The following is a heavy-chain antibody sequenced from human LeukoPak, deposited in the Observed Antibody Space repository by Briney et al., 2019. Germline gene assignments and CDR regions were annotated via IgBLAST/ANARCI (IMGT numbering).Heavy chain of an antibody. D-gene: IGHD6-19*01. Sequence: GGSLRLSCAASGFTFSSYSMNWVRQAPGKGLEWVSSISSSNSYIYYADSVKGRFTISRDNAKNSLYLQMNSLRAEDTAVYYCARDVHAVAGTNYYYYMDVWGKGTTVTVSS. V-gene: IGHV3-21*01. CDR3: ARDVHAVAGTNYYYYMDV. J-gene: IGHJ6*03. CDR2: ISSSNSYI. CDR1: GFTFSSYS.